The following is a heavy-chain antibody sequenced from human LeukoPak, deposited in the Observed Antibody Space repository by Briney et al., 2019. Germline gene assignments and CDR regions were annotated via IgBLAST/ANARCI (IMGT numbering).Heavy chain of an antibody. J-gene: IGHJ6*02. V-gene: IGHV1-58*01. CDR2: IVVDGGNT. D-gene: IGHD2-21*02. CDR1: GFTFTTFA. CDR3: SAGATTYCGEDCYPSFFFYHGIDV. Sequence: LVKVSCKASGFTFTTFAVQGVRQARGQRLEWIGWIVVDGGNTHYAQKFQERVDIITDRSTNTVFMELRSLRSDDTAVYYCSAGATTYCGEDCYPSFFFYHGIDVWGQGTTVTVSS.